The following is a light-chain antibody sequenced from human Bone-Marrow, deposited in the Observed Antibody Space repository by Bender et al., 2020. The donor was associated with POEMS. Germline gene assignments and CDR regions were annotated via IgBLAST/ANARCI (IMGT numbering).Light chain of an antibody. Sequence: QSALTQPASVSGSPGQSITISCTGTDSDVGGFNYVSWYQRHPGKAPKLMIYEGSKRPSGVSNRFSGSKSGSTASLTISGLQAEDEADYYCCSFAGSSTLYVFGTGTKVTVL. CDR2: EGS. CDR1: DSDVGGFNY. V-gene: IGLV2-23*01. CDR3: CSFAGSSTLYV. J-gene: IGLJ1*01.